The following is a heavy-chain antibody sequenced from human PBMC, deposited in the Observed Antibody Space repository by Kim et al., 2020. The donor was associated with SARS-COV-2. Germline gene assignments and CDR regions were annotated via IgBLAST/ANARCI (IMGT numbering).Heavy chain of an antibody. J-gene: IGHJ4*02. CDR1: GYSFTSYA. CDR2: INAGNGNT. CDR3: ARGVTMVRGVRPYYYEY. V-gene: IGHV1-3*01. D-gene: IGHD3-10*01. Sequence: SVKVSCKASGYSFTSYAIHWVRQAPGQRPEWMGWINAGNGNTKYSQRFQGRVTFTRDTSASTAYMELSRSEDTAVYYCARGVTMVRGVRPYYYEYWGQG.